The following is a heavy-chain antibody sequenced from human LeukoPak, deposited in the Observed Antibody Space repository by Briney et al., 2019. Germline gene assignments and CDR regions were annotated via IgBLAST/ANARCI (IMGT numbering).Heavy chain of an antibody. V-gene: IGHV4-4*07. J-gene: IGHJ4*02. CDR3: ASTPFYYDSSAYYPLLERYYFDY. CDR2: IYTSGSP. D-gene: IGHD3-22*01. CDR1: GGSISSYF. Sequence: ASETLSLTCTVSGGSISSYFWSWIRQPAGKGLEWIGRIYTSGSPNYNPSLKSRVTMSVDTSKTQFSLKLRSVTAADTAVYYCASTPFYYDSSAYYPLLERYYFDYWGQGTLVTVSS.